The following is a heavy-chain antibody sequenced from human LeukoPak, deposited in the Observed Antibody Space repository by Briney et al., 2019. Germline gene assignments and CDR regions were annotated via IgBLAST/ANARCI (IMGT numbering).Heavy chain of an antibody. CDR3: ARVTTGGYYNY. CDR2: IYTSGST. J-gene: IGHJ4*02. V-gene: IGHV4-61*02. D-gene: IGHD3-22*01. Sequence: PSQTLSLTCTVSGCSISSGSYYWSWIRQPAGKGLEWIGRIYTSGSTNYNPPLNSGVTISLDTCENHFSLKMSSVTAADTAVYYCARVTTGGYYNYWGQGTLVTVSS. CDR1: GCSISSGSYY.